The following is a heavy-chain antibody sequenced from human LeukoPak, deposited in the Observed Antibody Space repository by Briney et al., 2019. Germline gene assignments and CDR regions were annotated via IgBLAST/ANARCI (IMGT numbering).Heavy chain of an antibody. D-gene: IGHD1-20*01. J-gene: IGHJ4*02. CDR3: ARALSNWNDFDY. Sequence: SQTLSLTCTVSSGSISSGDYYWSWIRQPPGKGLEWIGYISYSGSTYYNPSLKSRVTISVDTSKNQFSPKLSSVTAADTAVYYCARALSNWNDFDYWGQGTLVTVSS. CDR1: SGSISSGDYY. CDR2: ISYSGST. V-gene: IGHV4-30-4*08.